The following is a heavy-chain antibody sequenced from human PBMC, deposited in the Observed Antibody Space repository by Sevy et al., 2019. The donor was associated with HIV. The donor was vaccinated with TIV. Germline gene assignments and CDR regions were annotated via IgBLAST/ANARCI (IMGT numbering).Heavy chain of an antibody. V-gene: IGHV3-30*02. CDR2: IRYDGSNK. Sequence: GGSLRLSCAASGFTFSSYGMHWVRQAPGKGLEWVAFIRYDGSNKYYADSVKGRFTISRDNSKNTLYLQMNSLRAEDTAVYYCAKDPRDIVVVPAWYSSSWYRYFQHWGQGTLVTVSS. CDR1: GFTFSSYG. CDR3: AKDPRDIVVVPAWYSSSWYRYFQH. J-gene: IGHJ1*01. D-gene: IGHD2-2*01.